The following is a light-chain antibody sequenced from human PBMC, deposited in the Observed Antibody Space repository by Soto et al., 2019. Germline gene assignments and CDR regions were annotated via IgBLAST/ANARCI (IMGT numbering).Light chain of an antibody. V-gene: IGLV2-14*01. CDR1: SSDVGAYDY. Sequence: QSVLTQPASVSGSPGQSITISCTGTSSDVGAYDYVSWYQQHPGKAPKLMIYEVTNRPSGVSNRFSASKSANTASLTISGLQAEDEADYYCTSYTSSSTLVFGGGTQLTVL. J-gene: IGLJ7*01. CDR2: EVT. CDR3: TSYTSSSTLV.